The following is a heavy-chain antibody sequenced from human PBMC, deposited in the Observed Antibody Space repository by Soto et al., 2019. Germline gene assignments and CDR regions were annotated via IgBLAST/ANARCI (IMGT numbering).Heavy chain of an antibody. D-gene: IGHD6-13*01. V-gene: IGHV4-59*01. CDR1: GGSISSYY. J-gene: IGHJ4*02. CDR2: IYYGGIT. Sequence: SETLSLTCIVSGGSISSYYWSWIRQPPGKGLEWIGYIYYGGITNYNPSLKSRVTMSVDTSKNQFSLKLSSVTAADTAVYYCARSRDSSLVVPIDYWGQGTLVTVSS. CDR3: ARSRDSSLVVPIDY.